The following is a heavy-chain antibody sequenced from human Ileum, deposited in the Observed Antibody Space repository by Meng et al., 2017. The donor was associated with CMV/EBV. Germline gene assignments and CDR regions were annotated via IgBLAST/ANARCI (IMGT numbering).Heavy chain of an antibody. CDR1: GGSFIDYF. V-gene: IGHV4-34*02. J-gene: IGHJ5*02. CDR2: INHKGNT. CDR3: VRRGRGSEP. D-gene: IGHD1-26*01. Sequence: QWHPQQLGERLLKPSDTLSPPCPAYGGSFIDYFWTWIRQSPGKGLEWIGEINHKGNTKYNPSLKSRVTISKDTSKKQFSLRMTSVTAADTATYYCVRRGRGSEPWGQGTLVTVSS.